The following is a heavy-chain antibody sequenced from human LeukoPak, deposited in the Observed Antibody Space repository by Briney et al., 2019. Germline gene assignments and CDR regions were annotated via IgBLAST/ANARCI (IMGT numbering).Heavy chain of an antibody. CDR2: ITDSGGST. Sequence: PGGSLRLSCAASGFTFSSYVMSWVRQAPGKGLEWVSTITDSGGSTYYADSVKGRFTISRDNSKNSLYLQMNSLRAEDTAVYYWASRRGVAGHWYFDLWGRGTLVTVSS. V-gene: IGHV3-23*01. J-gene: IGHJ2*01. D-gene: IGHD6-19*01. CDR3: ASRRGVAGHWYFDL. CDR1: GFTFSSYV.